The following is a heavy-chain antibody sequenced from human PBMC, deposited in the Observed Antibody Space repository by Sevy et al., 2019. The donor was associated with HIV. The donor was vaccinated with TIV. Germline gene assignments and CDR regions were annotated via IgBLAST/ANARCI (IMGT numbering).Heavy chain of an antibody. J-gene: IGHJ4*02. V-gene: IGHV3-23*01. CDR1: VFTFSSYA. Sequence: GGSLRLSCAASVFTFSSYAMSWVRQAPGKGLEWVSAISGSGGSTYYADSVKGRFTISRDNSKNTLYLQMNSLRAEDTAVYYCAKDQNRWELLHFDYWGQGTLVTVSS. CDR2: ISGSGGST. CDR3: AKDQNRWELLHFDY. D-gene: IGHD1-26*01.